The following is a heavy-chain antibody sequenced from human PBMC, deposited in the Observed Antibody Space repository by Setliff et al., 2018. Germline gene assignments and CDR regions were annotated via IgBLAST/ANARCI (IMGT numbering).Heavy chain of an antibody. D-gene: IGHD6-13*01. CDR3: ARDTPHDPVSSSWYRNWFDP. J-gene: IGHJ5*02. CDR1: GASISSGSNY. CDR2: ILSSGGT. V-gene: IGHV4-61*09. Sequence: SETLSLTCSVSGASISSGSNYWSWIRQPAGKGVEWIGHILSSGGTNYNPSLKNRVSISLDTSKNQFSLNLNSVTAADTAVYFCARDTPHDPVSSSWYRNWFDPWGQGILVTVSS.